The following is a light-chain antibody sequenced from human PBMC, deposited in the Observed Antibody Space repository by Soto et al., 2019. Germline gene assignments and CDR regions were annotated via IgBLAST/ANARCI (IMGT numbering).Light chain of an antibody. J-gene: IGKJ2*01. CDR1: QSISSW. V-gene: IGKV1-5*01. CDR2: DAS. Sequence: DIQMTQSPSTLSASVGDRVTITCRASQSISSWLAWYQQKPGKAPKLLIYDASSLESGVPSRFSGSGSGTEFTLTISSLQPDDFATYYCQQDNSYSKYTFGQGTKLEIK. CDR3: QQDNSYSKYT.